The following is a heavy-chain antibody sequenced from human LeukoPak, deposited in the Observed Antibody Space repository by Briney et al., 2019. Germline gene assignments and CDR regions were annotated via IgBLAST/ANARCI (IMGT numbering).Heavy chain of an antibody. D-gene: IGHD3-22*01. CDR2: ISGSGGST. V-gene: IGHV3-23*01. J-gene: IGHJ4*02. Sequence: GGSLRLSCAASGFTFSSYVMSWVRQAPGKGLEWVSAISGSGGSTYYADSVKGRFTISRDNSKNTLYLQMNSLRAEDTAVYYCAKDVQVVVITRPGYWGQGTLVTVSS. CDR3: AKDVQVVVITRPGY. CDR1: GFTFSSYV.